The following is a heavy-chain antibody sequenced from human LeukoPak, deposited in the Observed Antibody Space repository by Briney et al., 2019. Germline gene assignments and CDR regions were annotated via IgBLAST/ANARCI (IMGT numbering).Heavy chain of an antibody. CDR2: IWYDGSNK. Sequence: GRSLRLSCAASGFTFSSYGIHWVRQAPGKGLEWVALIWYDGSNKYYADSVKGRFTISRDNSKNTLYLQMNTLRAEDTAVYYCARERDGRFFDYWGQGTLVTVSS. CDR1: GFTFSSYG. CDR3: ARERDGRFFDY. J-gene: IGHJ4*02. V-gene: IGHV3-33*01. D-gene: IGHD5-24*01.